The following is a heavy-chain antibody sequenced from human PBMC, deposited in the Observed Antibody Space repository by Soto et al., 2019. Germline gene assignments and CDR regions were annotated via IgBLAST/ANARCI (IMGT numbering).Heavy chain of an antibody. CDR2: INPNSGGT. Sequence: GASVKVSCKASGYTFTGYYMHWVRQAPGQGLEWMGWINPNSGGTNYAQKFQGWVTMTRDTSISTAYMELSRLRSDDTAVYYCARSAQTPFPIQLWPYDAFDIWGQGTMVTVSS. CDR3: ARSAQTPFPIQLWPYDAFDI. V-gene: IGHV1-2*04. J-gene: IGHJ3*02. CDR1: GYTFTGYY. D-gene: IGHD5-18*01.